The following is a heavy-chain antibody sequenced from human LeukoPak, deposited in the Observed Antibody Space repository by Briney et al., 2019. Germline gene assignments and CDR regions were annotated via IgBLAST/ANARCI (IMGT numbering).Heavy chain of an antibody. V-gene: IGHV4-61*02. CDR1: GGSISSGSYY. CDR3: ASAIYGEAWYFDL. J-gene: IGHJ2*01. CDR2: IYTSGST. Sequence: PSQTLSLTCTVSGGSISSGSYYWSWIRQPAGKGLEWIGRIYTSGSTNYNPSLKSRVTISVDTSKNQFSLKLSSVTAADTAVYYCASAIYGEAWYFDLWGRSTLVTVSS. D-gene: IGHD4-17*01.